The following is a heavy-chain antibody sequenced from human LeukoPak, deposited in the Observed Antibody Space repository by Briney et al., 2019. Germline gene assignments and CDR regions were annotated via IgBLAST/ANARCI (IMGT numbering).Heavy chain of an antibody. V-gene: IGHV3-23*01. CDR3: AKGRPRYNWNDVDWFDP. D-gene: IGHD1-1*01. CDR2: ISGSGGST. J-gene: IGHJ5*02. Sequence: GGSLRLSCAASGFTFSSYAMSWVRQAPGKGLEWVLAISGSGGSTNYADSVKGRFTISRDNSKNTLYLQMNSLRAEDTAVYYCAKGRPRYNWNDVDWFDPRGQGTLVTVSS. CDR1: GFTFSSYA.